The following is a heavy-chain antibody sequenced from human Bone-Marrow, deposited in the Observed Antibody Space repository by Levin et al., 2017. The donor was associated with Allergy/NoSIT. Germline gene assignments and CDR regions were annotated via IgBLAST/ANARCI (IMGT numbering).Heavy chain of an antibody. D-gene: IGHD3-10*01. CDR1: GFTVSSNY. CDR2: LYSGGSK. Sequence: PGGSLRLSCAASGFTVSSNYMTWVRQAPGKGLEWVSILYSGGSKYYADSVKGRFTISRDNSKNTLFLQMNSLSAEDTAVYYCARLWFGESSLFEYWGQGTLVTVSS. CDR3: ARLWFGESSLFEY. J-gene: IGHJ4*02. V-gene: IGHV3-53*01.